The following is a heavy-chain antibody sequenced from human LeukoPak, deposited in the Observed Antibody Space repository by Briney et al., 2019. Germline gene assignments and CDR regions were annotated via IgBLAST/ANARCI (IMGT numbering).Heavy chain of an antibody. Sequence: PSETLSLTCAVYGGSFIGYYWSWIRQPPRKGLEWIAEINHSGSTNYNPSPKSRVTISLDTSNQQFSLKLSSVTAEETAVYYWARGRGSSSWYRAIDYWGQGALVTVSS. V-gene: IGHV4-34*01. CDR1: GGSFIGYY. J-gene: IGHJ4*02. D-gene: IGHD6-13*01. CDR2: INHSGST. CDR3: ARGRGSSSWYRAIDY.